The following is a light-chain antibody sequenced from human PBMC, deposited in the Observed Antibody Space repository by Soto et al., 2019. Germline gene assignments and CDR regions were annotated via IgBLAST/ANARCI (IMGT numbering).Light chain of an antibody. V-gene: IGLV3-21*02. Sequence: SYELTKPPSVSVAPGQTARITCGGTNIGRKSVHWYQQKPGQAPVVVVYEDRDRPSGIPERFSGSNSGNTAALTISRVEAGDEADYYCQLWDSNSDHVVFGGGTKLTVL. CDR3: QLWDSNSDHVV. J-gene: IGLJ2*01. CDR2: EDR. CDR1: NIGRKS.